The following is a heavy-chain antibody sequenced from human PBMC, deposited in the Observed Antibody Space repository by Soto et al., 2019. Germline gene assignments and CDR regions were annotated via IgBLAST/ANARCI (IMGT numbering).Heavy chain of an antibody. D-gene: IGHD2-15*01. Sequence: GGSLRLSCAASGFTFSTYSMNWVRQAPGKGLEWVSYISSGGSTYYADSVKGRFTISRDNSKNTLYLQMNSLRAEDTAVYYCAKDSGDVVVVAATSDPGGWFDPWGQGTLVTVSS. CDR1: GFTFSTYS. CDR2: ISSGGST. J-gene: IGHJ5*02. V-gene: IGHV3-23*01. CDR3: AKDSGDVVVVAATSDPGGWFDP.